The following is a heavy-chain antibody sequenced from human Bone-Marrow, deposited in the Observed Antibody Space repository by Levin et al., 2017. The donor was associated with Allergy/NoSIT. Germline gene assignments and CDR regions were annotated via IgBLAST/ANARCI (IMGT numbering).Heavy chain of an antibody. CDR3: ARTVSGFHDY. Sequence: GESLKISCAASGFTFVTYWMTWVRQAPGKGLEWVANIRQDGIEKYYVDSVRGRFTISRDNADNSLILQMNSLRVDDTAIYYCARTVSGFHDYWGQGTLVTVSS. V-gene: IGHV3-7*01. CDR1: GFTFVTYW. J-gene: IGHJ4*02. CDR2: IRQDGIEK. D-gene: IGHD1-26*01.